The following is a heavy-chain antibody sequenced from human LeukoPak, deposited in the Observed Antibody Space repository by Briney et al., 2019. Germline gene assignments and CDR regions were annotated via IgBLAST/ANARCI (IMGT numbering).Heavy chain of an antibody. Sequence: AGGSLRLSCVASGFTSITYAFHWVRQAPGKGLEYVSAISNNGEDTYYADSVKGRFTISRDSSKNTLYLQMGSLRAGDMAVYYCVRGGGVVAGTYDYWGQGTLVTVSS. D-gene: IGHD6-19*01. CDR2: ISNNGEDT. J-gene: IGHJ4*02. V-gene: IGHV3-64*02. CDR3: VRGGGVVAGTYDY. CDR1: GFTSITYA.